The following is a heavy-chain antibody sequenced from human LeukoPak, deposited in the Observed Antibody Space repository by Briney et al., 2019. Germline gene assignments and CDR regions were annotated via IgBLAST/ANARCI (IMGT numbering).Heavy chain of an antibody. CDR2: VYTRGGT. CDR1: GDFISNDY. V-gene: IGHV4-4*09. D-gene: IGHD3-10*01. CDR3: ARGVLHTPGFYGYWFDS. Sequence: SETLSLTCTVSGDFISNDYWSWIRQPPGKGLEWIGYVYTRGGTNNPSLKSRVTISADTSKNQFSLKLTSVTAADTAVYYCARGVLHTPGFYGYWFDSWGQGTLVTVSS. J-gene: IGHJ5*01.